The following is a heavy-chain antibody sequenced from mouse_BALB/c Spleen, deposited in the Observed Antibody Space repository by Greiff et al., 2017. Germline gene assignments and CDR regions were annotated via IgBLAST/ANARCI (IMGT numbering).Heavy chain of an antibody. V-gene: IGHV5-6-5*01. J-gene: IGHJ3*01. CDR2: ISSGGST. CDR1: GFTFSSYA. Sequence: EVMLVEPGGGLVKPGGSLKLSCAASGFTFSSYAMTWVRQTPEKRLEWVASISSGGSTYYPDRVKGRFTISRDDARNILYLQMSSLRSEDTAMYYCARSPDGYCGGFAYWGQGTLVTVSA. CDR3: ARSPDGYCGGFAY. D-gene: IGHD2-3*01.